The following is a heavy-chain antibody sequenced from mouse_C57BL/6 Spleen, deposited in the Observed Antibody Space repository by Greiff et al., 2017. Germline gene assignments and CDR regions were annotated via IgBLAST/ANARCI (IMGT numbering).Heavy chain of an antibody. Sequence: VQLQQSGAELARPGASVKLSCKASGYTFTSYGISWVKQRTGQGLEWIGEIYPRSGNTYYNEKFKGKATLTADKSSSTAYMELRSLTSEDSAVYFCADSSGSYYAMDYWGQGTSVTVSS. CDR3: ADSSGSYYAMDY. J-gene: IGHJ4*01. CDR2: IYPRSGNT. V-gene: IGHV1-81*01. D-gene: IGHD3-2*02. CDR1: GYTFTSYG.